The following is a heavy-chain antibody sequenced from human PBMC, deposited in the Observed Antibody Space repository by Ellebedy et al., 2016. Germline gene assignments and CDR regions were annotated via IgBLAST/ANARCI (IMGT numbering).Heavy chain of an antibody. V-gene: IGHV4-59*01. CDR1: GDSMNSYF. CDR2: IFYSGST. D-gene: IGHD1-1*01. J-gene: IGHJ3*01. Sequence: SETLSLTCDVSGDSMNSYFWTWIRQSPGKGLEWIGYIFYSGSTNYNPSLKSRVTISLDTTKSQFSLKLTSVTAADTAVYYCARDSDNTWSAFAMWGQGTMVIVSS. CDR3: ARDSDNTWSAFAM.